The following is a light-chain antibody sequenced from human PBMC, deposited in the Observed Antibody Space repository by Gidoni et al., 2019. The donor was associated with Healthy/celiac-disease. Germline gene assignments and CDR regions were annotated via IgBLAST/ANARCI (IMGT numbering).Light chain of an antibody. J-gene: IGKJ1*01. CDR2: GAS. Sequence: EIVLTQYPGTLSLSPGERATLSCRASQSVSSSYLAWYQEKPGQAPRLLIYGASIKSTGIPDRFSGSGSGTDFTLTISRLEPEYFAVYYCQQYGSSPWTFGQGTKVEIK. V-gene: IGKV3-20*01. CDR1: QSVSSSY. CDR3: QQYGSSPWT.